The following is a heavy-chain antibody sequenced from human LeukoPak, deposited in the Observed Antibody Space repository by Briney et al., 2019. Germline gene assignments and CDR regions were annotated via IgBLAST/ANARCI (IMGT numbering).Heavy chain of an antibody. CDR1: GYTFTGYY. CDR2: INPNSGGT. J-gene: IGHJ4*02. CDR3: ARVLYYYGSGSPFGY. D-gene: IGHD3-10*01. V-gene: IGHV1-2*02. Sequence: ASVKVSCKASGYTFTGYYMHWVRQAPGQGLEWMGWINPNSGGTNYAQKFQGRVTMTRDTSISTAYMELSRLRSDDTAVYYCARVLYYYGSGSPFGYWGQGTLVTVSS.